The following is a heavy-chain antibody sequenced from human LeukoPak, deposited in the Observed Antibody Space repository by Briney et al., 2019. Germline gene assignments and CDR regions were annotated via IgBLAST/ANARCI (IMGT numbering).Heavy chain of an antibody. V-gene: IGHV1-69*13. CDR2: IIPIFGTA. CDR3: ASFGKRYCSSISCLDY. D-gene: IGHD2-2*01. Sequence: GASVKVSCKASGGTFSSYAISWVRQAPGQGLEWMGGIIPIFGTANYAQKFQGRVTITADESTSTAYMELSSLRSEDTAVYYCASFGKRYCSSISCLDYWGQGTLVTVSS. J-gene: IGHJ4*02. CDR1: GGTFSSYA.